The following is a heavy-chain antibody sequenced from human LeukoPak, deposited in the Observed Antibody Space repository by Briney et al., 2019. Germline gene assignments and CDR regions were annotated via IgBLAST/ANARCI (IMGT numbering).Heavy chain of an antibody. CDR3: AKPRYSSSLVAFDY. V-gene: IGHV3-23*01. J-gene: IGHJ4*02. D-gene: IGHD6-13*01. CDR2: ISGSGGST. CDR1: GFTFGSYA. Sequence: PGGSLRLSCAASGFTFGSYAMSWVRQAPGKGLEWVSAISGSGGSTYYADSVKGRFTISRDNSKNTLYLQMNSLRAEDTAVYYCAKPRYSSSLVAFDYWGQGTLVTVSS.